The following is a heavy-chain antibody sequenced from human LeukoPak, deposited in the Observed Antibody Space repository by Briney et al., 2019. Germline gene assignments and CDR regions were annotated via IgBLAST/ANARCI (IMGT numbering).Heavy chain of an antibody. V-gene: IGHV3-7*01. J-gene: IGHJ4*02. CDR2: INQDGSEK. CDR1: GFTFSSLW. CDR3: ARGKFDFDY. Sequence: AGSLRLSCAASGFTFSSLWMSWVRQAPGKGLEWVANINQDGSEKYYVDSVKGRFTISRDNAKNSLYLQMNSLRAEDTAVYYCARGKFDFDYWGQGTLVTVSS.